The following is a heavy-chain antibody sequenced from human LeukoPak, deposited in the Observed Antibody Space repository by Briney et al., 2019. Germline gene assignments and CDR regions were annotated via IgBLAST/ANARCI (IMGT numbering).Heavy chain of an antibody. D-gene: IGHD2-15*01. J-gene: IGHJ3*02. V-gene: IGHV3-33*01. Sequence: PGGSLRLSCAASGFTLSQYAMHWVRQAPGKGLEWVAVIWYDGSNDYYADSVKGRFTISRDNSKNTLSLQMNSLRAEDTAVYYCAREADCSGGSCYRGAFDIWGQGTMVTVSS. CDR2: IWYDGSND. CDR1: GFTLSQYA. CDR3: AREADCSGGSCYRGAFDI.